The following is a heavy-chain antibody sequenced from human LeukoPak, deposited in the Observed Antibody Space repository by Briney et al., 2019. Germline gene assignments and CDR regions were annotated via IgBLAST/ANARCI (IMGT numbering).Heavy chain of an antibody. D-gene: IGHD2-21*02. Sequence: GRSLRLSCAASGFTFSSYAMHWVRQAPGKGLEWVAVISYDGSNKYYADSVKGRFTISRDNSKNTLYLQMNSLRAEDTAVYYCAKDRGVVTATNEYYFDYWGQGTLVTVSS. CDR3: AKDRGVVTATNEYYFDY. V-gene: IGHV3-30*04. CDR2: ISYDGSNK. CDR1: GFTFSSYA. J-gene: IGHJ4*02.